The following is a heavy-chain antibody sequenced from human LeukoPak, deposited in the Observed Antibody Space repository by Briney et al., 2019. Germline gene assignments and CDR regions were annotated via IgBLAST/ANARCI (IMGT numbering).Heavy chain of an antibody. V-gene: IGHV3-48*01. CDR3: AREAGDSSGYYFLGPYYYYMDV. CDR2: ISSSSSTI. CDR1: GFTFSSYS. J-gene: IGHJ6*03. D-gene: IGHD3-22*01. Sequence: GGSLRLSCAASGFTFSSYSMNWVRQAPGKGLEWVSYISSSSSTIYYADSVKGRFTISRDNAKNSLYLQMNSLRAEDTAVYYCAREAGDSSGYYFLGPYYYYMDVWGKGTTVTVSS.